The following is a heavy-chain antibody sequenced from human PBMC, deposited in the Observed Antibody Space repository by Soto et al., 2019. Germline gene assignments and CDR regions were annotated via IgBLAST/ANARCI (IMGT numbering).Heavy chain of an antibody. D-gene: IGHD3-9*01. J-gene: IGHJ6*02. CDR1: GFTFSSYE. CDR3: ARLKSSLYYDILTGPMDV. CDR2: ISSSGSTI. Sequence: GGSLRLSCAASGFTFSSYEMNWVRQAPGKGLEWVSYISSSGSTIYYADSVKGRFTISRDNAKNSLYLQMNSLRAEDTAVYYCARLKSSLYYDILTGPMDVWGQGTTVTVSS. V-gene: IGHV3-48*03.